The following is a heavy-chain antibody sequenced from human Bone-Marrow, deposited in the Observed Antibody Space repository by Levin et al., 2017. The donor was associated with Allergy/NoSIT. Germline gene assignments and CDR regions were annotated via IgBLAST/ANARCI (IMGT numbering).Heavy chain of an antibody. J-gene: IGHJ5*01. CDR1: GDSISNTHHY. Sequence: SETLSLTCTVSGDSISNTHHYWSWIRQPAGKGLEWIGRMFAGGAATYKRSLRSRVIISIDTSKNQFSLKLTFVTAADTAVYYWARDEAFNSWHVGWFDSWGQGALVTVSS. D-gene: IGHD2/OR15-2a*01. V-gene: IGHV4-61*02. CDR3: ARDEAFNSWHVGWFDS. CDR2: MFAGGAA.